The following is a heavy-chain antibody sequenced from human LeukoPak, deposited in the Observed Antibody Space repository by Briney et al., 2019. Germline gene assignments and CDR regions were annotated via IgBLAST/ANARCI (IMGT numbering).Heavy chain of an antibody. V-gene: IGHV3-7*05. J-gene: IGHJ6*02. CDR3: AKGVTRGYYYGMDV. CDR2: INQDGSEK. Sequence: PGGSLRLSCAVSGFSFSNYWMTWVRQAPGKGLEWVANINQDGSEKNYVDSVKGRFTISRDNSKNSLYLQMNSLRTEDTALYYCAKGVTRGYYYGMDVWGQGTTVTVSS. CDR1: GFSFSNYW. D-gene: IGHD2-21*02.